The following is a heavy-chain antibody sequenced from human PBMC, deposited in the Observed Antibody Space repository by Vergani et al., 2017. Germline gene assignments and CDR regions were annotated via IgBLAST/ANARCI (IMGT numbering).Heavy chain of an antibody. J-gene: IGHJ4*02. D-gene: IGHD5-18*01. V-gene: IGHV4-31*03. CDR1: GDSISSGGYY. CDR3: ARAPRGYTAMAEYFDY. Sequence: QVQLQESGPGLVKPSQTLSLICTVSGDSISSGGYYWSWIRQHPGKGLEWIGYIYYSGSTYYNPSLKSRVTISVDTSKNQFSLKLSSVTAADTAMYYCARAPRGYTAMAEYFDYWGQGTLVTVSS. CDR2: IYYSGST.